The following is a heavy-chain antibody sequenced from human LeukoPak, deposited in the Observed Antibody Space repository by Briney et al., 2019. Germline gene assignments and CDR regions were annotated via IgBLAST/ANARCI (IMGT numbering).Heavy chain of an antibody. Sequence: ASVKVSCKASGYTFSDYYMYWVRQAPGQGLEWMGRINPNSGGTRYAQKFQDRVAMTRDTSISTVYMELSRLTSDDTAVYYCARDKGASMALYYMDVWGKGTTVTVTS. J-gene: IGHJ6*03. CDR2: INPNSGGT. CDR3: ARDKGASMALYYMDV. D-gene: IGHD1-26*01. CDR1: GYTFSDYY. V-gene: IGHV1-2*06.